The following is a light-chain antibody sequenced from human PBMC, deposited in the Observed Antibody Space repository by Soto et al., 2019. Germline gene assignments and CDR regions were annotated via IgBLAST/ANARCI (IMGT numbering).Light chain of an antibody. CDR2: GAS. V-gene: IGKV3-20*01. Sequence: EIVLTQSPGTLSLSPGERATLSCRASQSVSSTYFAWYHQKPGQAPRPLIYGASSRATGIPDRFSGSGAGTDFTLTISRLESEDLAVYYCQQYGSSPLTFGQGTKVEIK. CDR1: QSVSSTY. CDR3: QQYGSSPLT. J-gene: IGKJ1*01.